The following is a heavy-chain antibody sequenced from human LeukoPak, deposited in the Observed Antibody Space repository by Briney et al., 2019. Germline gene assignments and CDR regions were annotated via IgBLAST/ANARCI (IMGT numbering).Heavy chain of an antibody. D-gene: IGHD3-22*01. CDR2: IASDGSST. J-gene: IGHJ4*02. CDR3: ARRFDYDSSGYPLDY. V-gene: IGHV3-74*01. CDR1: GFTFSSYW. Sequence: GGSLRLSCAASGFTFSSYWMNWVRQAPGKGLVWVSRIASDGSSTTYADSVKGRFTISRDNAKNSLYLQMNSLRAEDTAVYYCARRFDYDSSGYPLDYWGQGTLVTVSS.